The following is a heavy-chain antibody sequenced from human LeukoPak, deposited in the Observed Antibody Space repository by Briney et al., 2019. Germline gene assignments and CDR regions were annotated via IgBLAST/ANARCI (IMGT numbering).Heavy chain of an antibody. Sequence: SETLSLTCTVSGGSINSGGYYWNWIRQHPGKGLEWIGYIYYSGSTYYNPSLKSRVTISVDTSKNQFSLKLSSVTAADTAVYYCARDIGPYGNPAGHDYWGQGTLVTVSS. CDR3: ARDIGPYGNPAGHDY. V-gene: IGHV4-31*03. D-gene: IGHD3-16*01. J-gene: IGHJ4*02. CDR2: IYYSGST. CDR1: GGSINSGGYY.